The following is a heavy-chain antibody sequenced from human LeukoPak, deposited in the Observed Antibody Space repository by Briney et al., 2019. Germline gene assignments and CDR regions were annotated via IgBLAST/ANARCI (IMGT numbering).Heavy chain of an antibody. CDR2: INSDGSDT. J-gene: IGHJ4*02. D-gene: IGHD1-26*01. V-gene: IGHV3-74*01. CDR3: AKDFVGGVVGASDY. Sequence: GGSLRLSCVASGFTFSSNWMHWVRQSPGKGLVWVSRINSDGSDTSYADSVKGRFTISRDNSKNTLYLQMNSLRAEDTAVYYCAKDFVGGVVGASDYWGQGTLVTVSS. CDR1: GFTFSSNW.